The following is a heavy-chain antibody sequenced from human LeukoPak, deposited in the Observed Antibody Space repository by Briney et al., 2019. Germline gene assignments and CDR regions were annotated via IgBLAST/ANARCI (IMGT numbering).Heavy chain of an antibody. Sequence: ASVKVSCKASGYTFTRYYMHWVRQAPGPGLEWMGWINPNSGGTNYAQKFQGRVTMTRDTSISTAYMELSSLRSDDTAVYYCARDRDTVVVPAGPTNYMAAWGKGTTVTVSS. CDR2: INPNSGGT. V-gene: IGHV1-2*02. J-gene: IGHJ6*03. CDR3: ARDRDTVVVPAGPTNYMAA. D-gene: IGHD2-2*01. CDR1: GYTFTRYY.